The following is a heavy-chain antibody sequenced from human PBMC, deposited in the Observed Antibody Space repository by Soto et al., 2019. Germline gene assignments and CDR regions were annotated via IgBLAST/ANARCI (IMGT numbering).Heavy chain of an antibody. V-gene: IGHV4-59*01. CDR3: ARDLWGYCGTDCYPLDV. CDR2: MYNTGRT. CDR1: GGSISRYY. D-gene: IGHD2-21*02. Sequence: PSETLSLTCTVSGGSISRYYWSWIRQPPGKGLEWIGYMYNTGRTVYDPPIKSRDTISVDTSKNQFSLKLNSVTAADTAVYYCARDLWGYCGTDCYPLDVWGQGTTVTVSS. J-gene: IGHJ6*02.